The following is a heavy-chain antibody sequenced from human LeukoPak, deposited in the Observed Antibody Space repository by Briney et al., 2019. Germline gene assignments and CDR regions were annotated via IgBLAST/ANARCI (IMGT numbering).Heavy chain of an antibody. CDR1: GYTFTSYG. Sequence: ASVKVSCKASGYTFTSYGISRVRQAPGQGLEWMGWISAYNGNTNCAQKLQGRVTMTTDTSTSTAYMELRSLRSDDTAVYYCARLPYPAATFDYWGQGTLVTVSS. J-gene: IGHJ4*02. D-gene: IGHD2-2*01. V-gene: IGHV1-18*01. CDR2: ISAYNGNT. CDR3: ARLPYPAATFDY.